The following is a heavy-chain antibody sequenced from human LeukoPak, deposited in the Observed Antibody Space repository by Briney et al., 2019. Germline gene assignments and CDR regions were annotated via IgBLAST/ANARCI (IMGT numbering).Heavy chain of an antibody. CDR3: ASPEYSSSEGSFDI. CDR1: GGTFSSYA. V-gene: IGHV1-69*13. D-gene: IGHD6-6*01. J-gene: IGHJ3*02. Sequence: SVKVSCKASGGTFSSYAISWVRQAPGQGLEWMGGIIPIFGTANYAQKFQGRVTITADESRSTAYMELSSLRPEDTAVYYCASPEYSSSEGSFDIWGQGTMVTVSS. CDR2: IIPIFGTA.